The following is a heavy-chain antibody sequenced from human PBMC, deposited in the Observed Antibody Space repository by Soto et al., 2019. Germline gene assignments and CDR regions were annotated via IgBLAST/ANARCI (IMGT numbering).Heavy chain of an antibody. V-gene: IGHV5-51*01. CDR2: IYPGDSDT. CDR1: GYSFTSYW. J-gene: IGHJ4*02. D-gene: IGHD2-2*02. Sequence: PGESLKISCKGSGYSFTSYWIGWVRQMPGKGLEWMGIIYPGDSDTRYSPSFQGQVTISADKSISTAYLQWSSLKASDTAMYYCARLTRDIVVVPAAIPTKPADRIDYWAREPWSPSPQ. CDR3: ARLTRDIVVVPAAIPTKPADRIDY.